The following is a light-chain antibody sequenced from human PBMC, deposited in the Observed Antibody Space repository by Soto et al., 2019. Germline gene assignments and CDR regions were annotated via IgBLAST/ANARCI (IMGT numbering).Light chain of an antibody. V-gene: IGKV1-33*01. Sequence: DIQMTQSPSSLSASVGDRVTITCQASQNISNYLHWYQQKPGKAPKLLIYDASNLETGVPSRFSGSVSGTDFTFTISSLQSEDIATYYCQQYDNLPITFGGGTKVEIK. CDR1: QNISNY. J-gene: IGKJ4*01. CDR2: DAS. CDR3: QQYDNLPIT.